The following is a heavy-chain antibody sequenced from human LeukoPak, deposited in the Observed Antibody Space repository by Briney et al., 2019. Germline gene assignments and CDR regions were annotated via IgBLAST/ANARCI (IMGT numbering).Heavy chain of an antibody. D-gene: IGHD2-2*01. V-gene: IGHV3-23*01. J-gene: IGHJ6*03. CDR1: GFTFSNYA. CDR2: ISGDGGS. CDR3: AKGAEFCTTTCPVDYYYFYYYYMDV. Sequence: GGSLRLSCAASGFTFSNYALNWVRQAPGKALEWVSAISGDGGSKGRFTISRDNSKNSLYLQMNSLGAEDTAVYYCAKGAEFCTTTCPVDYYYFYYYYMDVWGKGTTVTVPS.